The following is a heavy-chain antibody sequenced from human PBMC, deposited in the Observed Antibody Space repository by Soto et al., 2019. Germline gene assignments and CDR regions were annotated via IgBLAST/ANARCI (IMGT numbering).Heavy chain of an antibody. CDR2: IYYSGST. CDR1: GCSISSSSYY. V-gene: IGHV4-39*02. CDR3: AREFVLVVYDRFDWFDT. D-gene: IGHD2-8*01. Sequence: SETLSLTCTVSGCSISSSSYYWGWLRPPPGKGLEWIGSIYYSGSTYYNPSLRSRGTISVDTSKNPFSLKLSSVTAADTAVYYCAREFVLVVYDRFDWFDTWGQGTLVTVSS. J-gene: IGHJ5*02.